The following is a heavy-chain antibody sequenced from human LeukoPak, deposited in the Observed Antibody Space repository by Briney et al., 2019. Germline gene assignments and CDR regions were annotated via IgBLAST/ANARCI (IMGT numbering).Heavy chain of an antibody. Sequence: GGSLRLSCAASGFTFSSYAMSWVRQAPGKGLEWVSAISGSGGSTHYADSVKGRFTIPRDNSKNTLYLQMNSLRAEDTAVYYCAKGVVVVPAADYYFDYWGQGTLVTVSS. V-gene: IGHV3-23*01. D-gene: IGHD2-2*01. CDR2: ISGSGGST. CDR1: GFTFSSYA. CDR3: AKGVVVVPAADYYFDY. J-gene: IGHJ4*02.